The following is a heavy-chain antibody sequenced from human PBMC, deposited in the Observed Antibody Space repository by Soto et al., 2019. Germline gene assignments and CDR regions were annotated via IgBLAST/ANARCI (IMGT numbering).Heavy chain of an antibody. Sequence: QVQLQESGPGLVEHSQTLCLTCTVSGGSISSGGYYLSWIRQHPGKGLEWIGCIDGVGNAHYNPSLKSRVTMSVDTSKTQFSPKLTSVTAADAAVYYCARGGDAFKTGYWGQGTLVTVSS. CDR2: IDGVGNA. V-gene: IGHV4-31*03. CDR3: ARGGDAFKTGY. D-gene: IGHD3-9*01. J-gene: IGHJ4*02. CDR1: GGSISSGGYY.